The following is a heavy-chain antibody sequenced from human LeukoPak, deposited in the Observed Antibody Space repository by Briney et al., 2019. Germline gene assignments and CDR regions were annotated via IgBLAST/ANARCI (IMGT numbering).Heavy chain of an antibody. J-gene: IGHJ5*02. CDR1: GDSMSSSSVYY. D-gene: IGHD5-18*01. V-gene: IGHV4-39*01. Sequence: SVTQSLTCTVSGDSMSSSSVYYWGWIRQAPGKDLKWMGSIYDTGSTHYSTTLQSGVSIYVEKSQTQYSLKLTSVTAADTAVYYCARLRGYSYAADPWGRGTLVTVSS. CDR3: ARLRGYSYAADP. CDR2: IYDTGST.